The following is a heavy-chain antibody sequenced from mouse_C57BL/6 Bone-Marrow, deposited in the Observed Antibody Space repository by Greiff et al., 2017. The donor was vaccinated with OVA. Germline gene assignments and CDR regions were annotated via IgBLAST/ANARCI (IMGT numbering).Heavy chain of an antibody. Sequence: EVQLQQSGPVLVKPGASVKMSCKASGYTFTDYYMNWVKQSHGKSLEWIGVINPYNGGTSYNQKFKGKATLTVDKSSSTAYMELNSLTSEDSAVYYCARAYYGFAYWGQGTLVTVSA. V-gene: IGHV1-19*01. J-gene: IGHJ3*01. D-gene: IGHD1-1*01. CDR3: ARAYYGFAY. CDR2: INPYNGGT. CDR1: GYTFTDYY.